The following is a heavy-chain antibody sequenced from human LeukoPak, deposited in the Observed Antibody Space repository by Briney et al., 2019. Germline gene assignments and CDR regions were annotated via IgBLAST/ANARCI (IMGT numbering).Heavy chain of an antibody. J-gene: IGHJ4*02. D-gene: IGHD3-22*01. V-gene: IGHV3-23*01. CDR1: GFTFSSYA. Sequence: GGSLRLSCAASGFTFSSYAMSWVRQAPGKGLEWVSAISGSGGSTYYADSVKGRYTISRDNSKNTLYLQMNSLRAEDTAVYYCARSIPRYDGSGYYPDSWGQGILVTVSS. CDR2: ISGSGGST. CDR3: ARSIPRYDGSGYYPDS.